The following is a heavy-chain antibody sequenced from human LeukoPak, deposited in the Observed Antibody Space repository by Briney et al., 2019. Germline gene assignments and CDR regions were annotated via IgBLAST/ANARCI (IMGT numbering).Heavy chain of an antibody. CDR3: ARVPRGYYDSSGSFDY. J-gene: IGHJ4*02. D-gene: IGHD3-22*01. CDR1: GYTFTGYY. V-gene: IGHV1-2*02. Sequence: GASVKVSCKASGYTFTGYYIHWVRQAPGEGLEWMGWINPDSGGTNYAQKLQGRVTMTTDTSTSTAYMELRSLRSDDTAVYYCARVPRGYYDSSGSFDYWGQGTLVTVSS. CDR2: INPDSGGT.